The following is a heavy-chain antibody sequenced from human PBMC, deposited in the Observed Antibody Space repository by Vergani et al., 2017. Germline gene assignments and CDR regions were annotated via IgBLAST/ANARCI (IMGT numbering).Heavy chain of an antibody. D-gene: IGHD1-7*01. V-gene: IGHV3-30-3*01. CDR3: ARDLRELQIYYYMDV. Sequence: QVKLVESGGGVVQPGRSLRLSCAASGFNFSSYALHWVRQAPGKGLEWVAVIAYDGSNKYYADSVKGRITISRDNSKTTLYLQMNSLRAEDTAVYYCARDLRELQIYYYMDVWGKGTTVTVSS. J-gene: IGHJ6*03. CDR1: GFNFSSYA. CDR2: IAYDGSNK.